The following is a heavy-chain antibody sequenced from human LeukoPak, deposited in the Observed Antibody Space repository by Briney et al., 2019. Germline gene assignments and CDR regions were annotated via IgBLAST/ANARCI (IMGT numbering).Heavy chain of an antibody. CDR3: ARANMVRGVGSFFDRNWFDP. D-gene: IGHD3-10*01. CDR1: GYSFTSNV. Sequence: GESLKLSCKASGYSFTSNVISWVRQAPGQGLEWMGWISAYNGNTNYAQKLKGRITMTTDTSTSTAYMELRSLRSDDTAVYYCARANMVRGVGSFFDRNWFDPWGQGTLVTVSS. V-gene: IGHV1-18*01. J-gene: IGHJ5*02. CDR2: ISAYNGNT.